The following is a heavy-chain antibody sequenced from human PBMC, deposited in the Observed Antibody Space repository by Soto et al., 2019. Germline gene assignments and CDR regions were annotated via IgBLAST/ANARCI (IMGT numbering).Heavy chain of an antibody. CDR3: ARGYFDSGHAYDL. CDR1: GHLFNNHW. CDR2: IFTRDSET. Sequence: PGESLKISCKGPGHLFNNHWIGWVRQTPGKGLEWMGLIFTRDSETKTSPSFQGHVSFSVDNSINTVYLQWTSLKTTDTGIYFCARGYFDSGHAYDLWGQGTLVTVS. J-gene: IGHJ5*02. V-gene: IGHV5-51*01. D-gene: IGHD3-10*01.